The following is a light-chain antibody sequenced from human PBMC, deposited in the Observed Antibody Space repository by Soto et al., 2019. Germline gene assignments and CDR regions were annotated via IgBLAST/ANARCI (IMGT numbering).Light chain of an antibody. CDR2: MAS. CDR1: QSISYW. J-gene: IGKJ4*01. Sequence: DIEMTQSPSTLSASVGDRVTITCRASQSISYWLAWYQQRPGRAPNLIIYMASTLQSGVPSRFSGSGSGTEFTLTISGLQPDDFATYYCQHYSSYPIAFGGGTKVEIK. V-gene: IGKV1-5*03. CDR3: QHYSSYPIA.